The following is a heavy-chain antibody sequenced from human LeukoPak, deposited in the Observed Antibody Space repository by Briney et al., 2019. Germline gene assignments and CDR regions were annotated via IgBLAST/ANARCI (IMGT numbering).Heavy chain of an antibody. CDR1: GYTFTDFY. V-gene: IGHV1-2*02. J-gene: IGHJ3*02. CDR3: ARDLEASPGYEGADALDI. Sequence: ASVKVSCKASGYTFTDFYIHWVRHAPGQGLEWMGWVRPNNGATKYAEKFQSRVTMTRDTSTSTAHMELSSLRSDDTSEYYCARDLEASPGYEGADALDIWGQGTMVTVSS. D-gene: IGHD5-12*01. CDR2: VRPNNGAT.